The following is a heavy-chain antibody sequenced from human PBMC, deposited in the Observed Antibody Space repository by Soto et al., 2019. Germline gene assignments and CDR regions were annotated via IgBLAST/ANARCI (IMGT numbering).Heavy chain of an antibody. CDR1: GGAISSGGYY. J-gene: IGHJ4*02. D-gene: IGHD6-6*01. CDR3: ARMYSSSSQPDY. CDR2: IYYSGST. Sequence: QVQLQESVPGLVKPSQTLSLTCTVSGGAISSGGYYWSWIRQHPGKGLEWIGYIYYSGSTYYNPSLKSRVTISVDTSKNQFSLKLSSVTAADTAVYYCARMYSSSSQPDYWGQGTLVTVSS. V-gene: IGHV4-31*03.